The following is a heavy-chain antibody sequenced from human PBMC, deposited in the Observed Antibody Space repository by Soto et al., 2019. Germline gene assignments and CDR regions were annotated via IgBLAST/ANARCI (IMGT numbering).Heavy chain of an antibody. D-gene: IGHD5-12*01. CDR3: AREGNLGRWLQPLDF. V-gene: IGHV4-59*01. Sequence: SETLSLTCTVSGDSIIAYSWSWGRQPPGKGLEWIGNIHYNGNTKYSPSLKSRVTMSVDTSKNHFSLRLISVTAADTAIYFCAREGNLGRWLQPLDFWGQGTLVT. CDR1: GDSIIAYS. CDR2: IHYNGNT. J-gene: IGHJ4*02.